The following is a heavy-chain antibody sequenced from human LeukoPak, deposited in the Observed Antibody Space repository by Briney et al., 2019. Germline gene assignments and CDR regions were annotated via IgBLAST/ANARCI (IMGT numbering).Heavy chain of an antibody. D-gene: IGHD3-22*01. CDR2: ISGSGGGT. CDR1: GFTFSSYA. Sequence: PGGSLRLSCVASGFTFSSYAMSWVRQAPGKGLEWVSAISGSGGGTYYADSVKGRFTISRDNSKHTLYLQMNSLRAEDTAVYYCAEVTSRTSSGYPIDYWGQGTLVTVSS. CDR3: AEVTSRTSSGYPIDY. J-gene: IGHJ4*02. V-gene: IGHV3-23*01.